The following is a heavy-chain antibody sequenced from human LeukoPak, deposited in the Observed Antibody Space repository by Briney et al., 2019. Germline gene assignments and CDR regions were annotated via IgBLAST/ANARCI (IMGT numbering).Heavy chain of an antibody. CDR1: GFTVSSNY. CDR2: IYSGGST. Sequence: GGSLRLSCAASGFTVSSNYMSWVRQAPGKGLEWVSVIYSGGSTYYADSVKGRFTISRDNSKNTLYLQMNSLRAEDTAVYYRARNLGDDSSGYSDYWGQGTLVTVSS. CDR3: ARNLGDDSSGYSDY. D-gene: IGHD3-22*01. J-gene: IGHJ4*02. V-gene: IGHV3-53*01.